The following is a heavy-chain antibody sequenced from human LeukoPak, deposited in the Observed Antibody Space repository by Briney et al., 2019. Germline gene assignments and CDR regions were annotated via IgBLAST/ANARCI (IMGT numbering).Heavy chain of an antibody. Sequence: GASVKVSCKASGYTFTSYGISWVRQAPGQGLEWMGWMNPNSGNTGYAQKFQGRVTMTRNTSISTAYMELSSLRSEDTAVYYCARGLSAGAAFDIWGQGTMVTVSS. J-gene: IGHJ3*02. CDR2: MNPNSGNT. CDR1: GYTFTSYG. D-gene: IGHD2/OR15-2a*01. V-gene: IGHV1-8*02. CDR3: ARGLSAGAAFDI.